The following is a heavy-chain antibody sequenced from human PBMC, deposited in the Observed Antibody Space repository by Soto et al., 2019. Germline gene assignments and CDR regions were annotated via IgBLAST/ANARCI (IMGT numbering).Heavy chain of an antibody. CDR2: IAISAVDT. V-gene: IGHV3-23*01. CDR3: VRDPRAVYCSGGSCYGAKYYYYYYMDV. J-gene: IGHJ6*03. Sequence: GGSLRLSCVASGFTFGAFAMTWVRQAPGKGLEWVSSIAISAVDTYNAPAVKGRFTTSRDNSKNTLYLQMKSLRAEDTAVYYCVRDPRAVYCSGGSCYGAKYYYYYYMDVWGKGTTVTVAS. D-gene: IGHD2-15*01. CDR1: GFTFGAFA.